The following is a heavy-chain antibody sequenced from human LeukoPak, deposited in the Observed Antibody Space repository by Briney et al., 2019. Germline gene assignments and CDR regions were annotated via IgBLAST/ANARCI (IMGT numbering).Heavy chain of an antibody. J-gene: IGHJ6*03. Sequence: SETLSLTCAVYGGSFSGYYWSWIRQPPGKGLEWIGEINHSGSTNYNPSLKSRVTISVDTSKNQFSLRLSSVTAADTAVYYSARGRGVVVVAATPTHYYYYMTSGAEGPRSPSP. CDR3: ARGRGVVVVAATPTHYYYYMTS. CDR1: GGSFSGYY. CDR2: INHSGST. D-gene: IGHD2-15*01. V-gene: IGHV4-34*01.